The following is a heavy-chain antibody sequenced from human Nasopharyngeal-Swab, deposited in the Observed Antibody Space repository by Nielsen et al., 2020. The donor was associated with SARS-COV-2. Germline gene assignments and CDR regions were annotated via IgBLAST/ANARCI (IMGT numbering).Heavy chain of an antibody. CDR1: GFTFSIYA. Sequence: GGSLRLSCSASGFTFSIYAMHWVRQAPGKGLEYVSTINDYENRLYYADSVKGRFAISRDNSKNTLYLQMNSLRGDDTAVYYCTRDIGGQYGFWGQGNLVTVSS. V-gene: IGHV3-64*04. CDR3: TRDIGGQYGF. D-gene: IGHD4-11*01. CDR2: INDYENRL. J-gene: IGHJ4*02.